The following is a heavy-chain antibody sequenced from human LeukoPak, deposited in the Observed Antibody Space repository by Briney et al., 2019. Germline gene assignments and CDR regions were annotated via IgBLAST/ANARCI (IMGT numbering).Heavy chain of an antibody. CDR2: IYYTGST. CDR3: ARRDGYNWDY. Sequence: SETLSLTCTVSGGSISSSPYYWGWIRQPPGKGLEWIATIYYTGSTYYNPSLKSRVTISVDTSKNQFPLRLSSVTAADTAVFYCARRDGYNWDYWGQGTLVTVSS. CDR1: GGSISSSPYY. V-gene: IGHV4-39*01. J-gene: IGHJ4*02. D-gene: IGHD5-24*01.